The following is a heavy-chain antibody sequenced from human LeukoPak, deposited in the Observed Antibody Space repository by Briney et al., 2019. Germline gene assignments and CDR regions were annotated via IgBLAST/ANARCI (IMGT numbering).Heavy chain of an antibody. J-gene: IGHJ4*02. CDR3: AREEGSYPESLDS. CDR1: GYTFTGYY. CDR2: INPDSGDT. D-gene: IGHD1-26*01. Sequence: ASVKVSCKASGYTFTGYYMHWVRQAPGQGLEWMRWINPDSGDTTYAQKFQGRVTMTRDTSISTAYMELSRLASDDTAVYYCAREEGSYPESLDSWGQGSLVTVSS. V-gene: IGHV1-2*02.